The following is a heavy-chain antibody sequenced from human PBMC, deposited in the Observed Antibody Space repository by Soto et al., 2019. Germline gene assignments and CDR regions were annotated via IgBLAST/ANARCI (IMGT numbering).Heavy chain of an antibody. D-gene: IGHD3-10*01. V-gene: IGHV4-39*01. CDR3: VRQSSYGSGSYYDY. Sequence: SETLSLTCSVSGDSISSISHYWGWIRQPPGKGLEWIGSIYYSGRTYYNPSLKSRVTTSVDTTKNQFSLKLTSVTAADTAVYYCVRQSSYGSGSYYDYWGQGTLVTVSS. CDR2: IYYSGRT. J-gene: IGHJ4*02. CDR1: GDSISSISHY.